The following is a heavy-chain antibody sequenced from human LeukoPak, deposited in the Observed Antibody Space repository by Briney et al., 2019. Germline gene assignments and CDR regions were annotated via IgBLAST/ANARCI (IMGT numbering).Heavy chain of an antibody. D-gene: IGHD3-3*01. J-gene: IGHJ3*02. CDR2: IKQDGSEK. CDR3: ARDRQRITIFGVVIGVGAFDI. V-gene: IGHV3-7*01. Sequence: GGSLRLSCAASGFTFSSYWMSWVRQAPGKGLEWVANIKQDGSEKYYVDSVKGRFTISRDNAKNSLYLQMNSLRAEDTAVHYCARDRQRITIFGVVIGVGAFDIWGQGTMVTVSS. CDR1: GFTFSSYW.